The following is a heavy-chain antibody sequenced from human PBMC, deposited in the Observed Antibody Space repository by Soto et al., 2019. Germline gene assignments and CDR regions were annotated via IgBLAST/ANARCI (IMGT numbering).Heavy chain of an antibody. Sequence: EVQLVESGGGLVKPGGSLRLSCAASGFTFSSFSMSWVRQAPGKGLEWVSAISGSGTYIYYADSVKGRFTISRDNAKNSLYLQMNSLRAEDTAVYYCARDPSDLWEPHQYFQHWGQGTLVTVSS. CDR2: ISGSGTYI. CDR3: ARDPSDLWEPHQYFQH. J-gene: IGHJ1*01. CDR1: GFTFSSFS. D-gene: IGHD1-26*01. V-gene: IGHV3-21*01.